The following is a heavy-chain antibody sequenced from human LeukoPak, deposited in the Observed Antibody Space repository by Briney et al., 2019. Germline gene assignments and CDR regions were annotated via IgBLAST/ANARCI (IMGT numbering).Heavy chain of an antibody. Sequence: GGSLRLSCAASGFALSFHALHWVRQSSGKGLEWVAAISYDGTNKFYADSVKGRFTVSRDNSQKTMFLEMNSLRPEDTAVYSCARGMTASLRANAGFDIWGQGTTVAVSS. CDR2: ISYDGTNK. D-gene: IGHD2-21*02. J-gene: IGHJ3*02. CDR1: GFALSFHA. V-gene: IGHV3-30*04. CDR3: ARGMTASLRANAGFDI.